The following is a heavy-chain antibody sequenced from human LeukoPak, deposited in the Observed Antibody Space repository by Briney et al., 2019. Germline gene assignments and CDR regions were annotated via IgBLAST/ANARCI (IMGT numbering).Heavy chain of an antibody. J-gene: IGHJ4*02. CDR1: GFIFRSYG. V-gene: IGHV3-30*18. Sequence: PGGSLRLSCTASGFIFRSYGMHWVRQAPGKGLEWVAVISYDANDKKYADSVKGRFAISRDNSKNTLFLQMNRLRAEDTAVYYCAKEGIAMAGTGDDYWGQGTLVTVSS. D-gene: IGHD6-19*01. CDR2: ISYDANDK. CDR3: AKEGIAMAGTGDDY.